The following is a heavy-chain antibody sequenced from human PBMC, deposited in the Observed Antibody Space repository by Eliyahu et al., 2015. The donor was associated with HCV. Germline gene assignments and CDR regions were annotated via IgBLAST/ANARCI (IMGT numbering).Heavy chain of an antibody. Sequence: QVYLVQSGAEVKKPGASVRVSCKTSGYSFAYYYIHWVRQAPGQGLEWMGKNHPRGWGTTYAQKFQGRVTMTRDMPTTTVFMELSGLRPDDTAIYFCARPVGLTALREEDYFDPWGQGTLVTVSS. CDR1: GYSFAYYY. CDR2: NHPRGWGT. V-gene: IGHV1-46*01. D-gene: IGHD3-10*01. CDR3: ARPVGLTALREEDYFDP. J-gene: IGHJ5*02.